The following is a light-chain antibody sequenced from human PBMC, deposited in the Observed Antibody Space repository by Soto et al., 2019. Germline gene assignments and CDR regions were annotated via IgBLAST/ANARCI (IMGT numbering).Light chain of an antibody. Sequence: EIVLTQSPGTLSLSPGERATLSCRASQSVSRSYLAWYQQKPGQAPRLLTYGASSRATGIPDRFSGSGSGTCFTLTISRLEPEDFAVYYCQQYGSLPRTFGQGTKVEIK. CDR2: GAS. J-gene: IGKJ1*01. V-gene: IGKV3-20*01. CDR1: QSVSRSY. CDR3: QQYGSLPRT.